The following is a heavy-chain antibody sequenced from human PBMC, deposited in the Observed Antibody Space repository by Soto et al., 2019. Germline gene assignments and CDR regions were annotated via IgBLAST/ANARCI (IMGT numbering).Heavy chain of an antibody. CDR1: GGSISGGGYS. D-gene: IGHD2-8*02. V-gene: IGHV4-30-2*01. Sequence: PSETLSLTCAVSGGSISGGGYSWSWIRQPPGKGLEWIGYIYHSGSTYYNPSLKSRVTISVDRSKNQFSLKLSSVTAADTAVYYCATSTGWPGFDFWGQGTLVTVSS. J-gene: IGHJ4*02. CDR3: ATSTGWPGFDF. CDR2: IYHSGST.